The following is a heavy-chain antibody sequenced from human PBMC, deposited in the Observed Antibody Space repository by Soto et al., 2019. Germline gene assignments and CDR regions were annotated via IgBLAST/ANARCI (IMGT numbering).Heavy chain of an antibody. CDR1: GYTFTSYG. D-gene: IGHD2-2*01. CDR2: IIPIFGTA. J-gene: IGHJ5*02. V-gene: IGHV1-69*13. Sequence: ASVKVSCKASGYTFTSYGISWVRQAPGQGLEWMGGIIPIFGTANYAQKFQGRVTITADESTSTAYMELSSLRSEDTAVYYCARDTCSSTSCYGLVYNWFDPWGQGTLVTVSS. CDR3: ARDTCSSTSCYGLVYNWFDP.